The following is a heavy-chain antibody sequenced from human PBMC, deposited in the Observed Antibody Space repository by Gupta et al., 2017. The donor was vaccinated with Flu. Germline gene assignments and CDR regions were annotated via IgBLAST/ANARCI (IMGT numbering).Heavy chain of an antibody. CDR2: IKTKGENYAT. CDR3: TRVEEPPEKPHDY. Sequence: EVQLVESGGDMVQPGGSLKLSCAAAGFTLSASALQWFRKASGKGLEWVGRIKTKGENYATAYAASVRGRFTISRDDSKNTAYLQMNGLGNEDTAVYYCTRVEEPPEKPHDYWGQGALVTVSS. D-gene: IGHD1-14*01. CDR1: GFTLSASA. V-gene: IGHV3-73*02. J-gene: IGHJ4*02.